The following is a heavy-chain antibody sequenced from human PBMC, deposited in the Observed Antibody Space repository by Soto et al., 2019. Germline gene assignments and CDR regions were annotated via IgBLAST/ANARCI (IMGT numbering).Heavy chain of an antibody. CDR1: GFAFDDYV. J-gene: IGHJ5*02. CDR2: ITWNGGTI. D-gene: IGHD6-13*01. V-gene: IGHV3-9*01. Sequence: GGSLRLSCAASGFAFDDYVMHWVRQPPGRGLEWVSGITWNGGTIRYVDSVKGRFTIPRDNAENSLYLQMNSLRPEDTAVYYCAKGGSAALIAPSGRDNWFDPWGQGTQVTVSS. CDR3: AKGGSAALIAPSGRDNWFDP.